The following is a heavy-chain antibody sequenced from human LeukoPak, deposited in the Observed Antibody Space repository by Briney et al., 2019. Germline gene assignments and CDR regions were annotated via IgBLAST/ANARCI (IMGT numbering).Heavy chain of an antibody. CDR2: INPNSGGT. CDR3: ARGRIAVAGPPFDY. CDR1: GYTFTGYY. J-gene: IGHJ4*02. Sequence: GASVKVSCKASGYTFTGYYMHWVRQAPGQGLEWMGWINPNSGGTNYAQKFQGRVTMTRDTSISTAYMELSRLRSDDTAVYYCARGRIAVAGPPFDYWGQGTLVTVSS. V-gene: IGHV1-2*02. D-gene: IGHD6-19*01.